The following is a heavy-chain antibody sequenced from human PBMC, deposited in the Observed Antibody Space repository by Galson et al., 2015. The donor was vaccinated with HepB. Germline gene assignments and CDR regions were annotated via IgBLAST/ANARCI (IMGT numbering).Heavy chain of an antibody. V-gene: IGHV3-64D*08. CDR1: GFDFSSYA. CDR2: IGSDGGGT. J-gene: IGHJ4*01. D-gene: IGHD4-23*01. CDR3: VKDRWVDY. Sequence: SLRLSCAVYGFDFSSYAMHWVRQAPGKGLEYISSIGSDGGGTYYADSVKGRFIISRDNRRDTLYLQMSSLRAEDTAVYYCVKDRWVDYWGQGLLVTVSS.